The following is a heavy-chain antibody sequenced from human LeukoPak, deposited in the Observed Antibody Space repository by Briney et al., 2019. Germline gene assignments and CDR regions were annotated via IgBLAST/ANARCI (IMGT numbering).Heavy chain of an antibody. CDR3: ARGRYDFWSGPNVFDY. V-gene: IGHV4-34*01. Sequence: SETLSLTCAVYGGSFSGYYWSWIGQPPGKGLEWIGEINHSGSTNYNPSLKSRVTISVDTSKNQFSLKLSSVTAADTAVYYCARGRYDFWSGPNVFDYWGQGTLLTVSS. CDR2: INHSGST. J-gene: IGHJ4*02. D-gene: IGHD3-3*01. CDR1: GGSFSGYY.